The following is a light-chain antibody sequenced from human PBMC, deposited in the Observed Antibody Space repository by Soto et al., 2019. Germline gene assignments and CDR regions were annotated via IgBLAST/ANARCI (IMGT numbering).Light chain of an antibody. J-gene: IGKJ1*01. Sequence: EIIMTQSPVPLSVSAGERVTISCRASQGVTSNVAWYQQKPGKAPRLLIYAAFTLASGIPARFSGTGSGTEFTLTISSLQPEDFATYYCQHYNDYPQAFGQGTKVDIK. CDR3: QHYNDYPQA. V-gene: IGKV3-15*01. CDR2: AAF. CDR1: QGVTSN.